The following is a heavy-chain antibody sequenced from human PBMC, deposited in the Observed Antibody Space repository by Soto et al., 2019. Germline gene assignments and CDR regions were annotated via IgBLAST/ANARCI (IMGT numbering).Heavy chain of an antibody. CDR3: ARGPPTLLWFGELLGGGGAFDI. V-gene: IGHV3-7*03. J-gene: IGHJ3*02. Sequence: GGSLRLSCAASGFTFSSYWMSWVRQAPGKGLEWVANIKQDGSEKYYVDSVKGRFTISRDNAKNSLYLQMNSLRAEDTAVYYCARGPPTLLWFGELLGGGGAFDIWGQGTMLTVSS. CDR2: IKQDGSEK. D-gene: IGHD3-10*01. CDR1: GFTFSSYW.